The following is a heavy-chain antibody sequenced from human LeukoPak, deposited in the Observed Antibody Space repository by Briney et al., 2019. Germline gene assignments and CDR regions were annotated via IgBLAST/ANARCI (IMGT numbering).Heavy chain of an antibody. Sequence: ASVKVSCKASGYTFSGYYMHWVRQAPGQGLEWMGWIKPNSGGTNYAQKFQGRVTMTRDTSISTAYMELSRLRSDDTAVYYCARGPHGRIYDILTGFDYWGQGTLVTVSS. CDR2: IKPNSGGT. V-gene: IGHV1-2*02. J-gene: IGHJ4*02. D-gene: IGHD3-9*01. CDR3: ARGPHGRIYDILTGFDY. CDR1: GYTFSGYY.